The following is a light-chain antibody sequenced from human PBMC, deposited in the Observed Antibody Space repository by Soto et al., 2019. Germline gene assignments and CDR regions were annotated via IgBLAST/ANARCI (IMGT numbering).Light chain of an antibody. CDR2: GAS. CDR1: QSFNSNS. V-gene: IGKV3-20*01. Sequence: EVVLTQSPGTLSLSPGERATLSRRASQSFNSNSLAWYQQKPGKAPRVFIYGASSRATGIPDRFSGSGSGRDLTLTISRLGPEDFAVYYCHQDVSSSWPLGKGNKV. J-gene: IGKJ1*01. CDR3: HQDVSSSWP.